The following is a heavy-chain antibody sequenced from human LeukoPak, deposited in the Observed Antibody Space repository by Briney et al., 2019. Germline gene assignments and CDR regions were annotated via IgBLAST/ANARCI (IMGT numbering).Heavy chain of an antibody. Sequence: GGSLRLSCVASGFTFSSYAMSWVRQAPGKGLEWVSDISGSGGSTYYADSVKGRFTISRDNSKSTLYLQMNSLRAEDTAVYYCARRRYSVYDFDYWGQGTLVTVSS. J-gene: IGHJ4*02. CDR1: GFTFSSYA. V-gene: IGHV3-23*01. D-gene: IGHD5/OR15-5a*01. CDR2: ISGSGGST. CDR3: ARRRYSVYDFDY.